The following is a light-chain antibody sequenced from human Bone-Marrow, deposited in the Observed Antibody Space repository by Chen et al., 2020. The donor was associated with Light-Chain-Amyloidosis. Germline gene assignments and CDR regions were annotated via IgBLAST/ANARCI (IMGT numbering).Light chain of an antibody. Sequence: SFVLTQPPSVSVAPGKTASIACGGDNIGGKTVHWYQQKSGQAPVLVIFYDSDRPSGVPERFSGYNSGNLATLTISGVEAGDEGDYYCQVWDRSSDHFVFGTGTKVSVL. CDR1: NIGGKT. CDR2: YDS. V-gene: IGLV3-21*04. CDR3: QVWDRSSDHFV. J-gene: IGLJ1*01.